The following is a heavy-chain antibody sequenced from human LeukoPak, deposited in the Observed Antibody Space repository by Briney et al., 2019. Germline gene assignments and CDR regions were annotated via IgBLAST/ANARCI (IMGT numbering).Heavy chain of an antibody. Sequence: SETLSLTCTVSGGSISSSYYWGWIRQPPGKGLEWIGSIYYSGSTYYNPSLKSRVTISVDTSKNQFSLKLSSVTAADTAVYYCARSGIAVAFDPWGQGTLVTVSS. V-gene: IGHV4-39*01. J-gene: IGHJ5*02. CDR1: GGSISSSYY. CDR3: ARSGIAVAFDP. CDR2: IYYSGST. D-gene: IGHD6-19*01.